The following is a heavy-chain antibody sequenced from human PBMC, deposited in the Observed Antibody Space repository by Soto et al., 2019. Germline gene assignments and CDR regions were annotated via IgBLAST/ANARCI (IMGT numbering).Heavy chain of an antibody. D-gene: IGHD1-7*01. J-gene: IGHJ4*02. V-gene: IGHV4-59*08. CDR2: IYYSGST. Sequence: PSATLSLTCTVSGGSISSYYWSWIRQPPGKGLEWIGYIYYSGSTNYNPSLKSRVTISVDTSKNQFSLKLSSLTAADTAVYYCVGMGTYFDYWGQGTLVTVSS. CDR1: GGSISSYY. CDR3: VGMGTYFDY.